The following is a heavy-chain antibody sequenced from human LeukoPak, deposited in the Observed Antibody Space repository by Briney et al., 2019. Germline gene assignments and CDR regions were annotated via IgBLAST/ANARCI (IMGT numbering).Heavy chain of an antibody. CDR1: GFTFSSYG. Sequence: GGSLRLSCAASGFTFSSYGMSWVRQAPGKGLEWVSAISSSGGSTYYADSVKGRFTISRDNSKNTLYLQMNSLRAEDTAVYYCAKGFTFGGVKGFDPWGQGTLVTVSS. D-gene: IGHD3-16*01. CDR2: ISSSGGST. J-gene: IGHJ5*02. CDR3: AKGFTFGGVKGFDP. V-gene: IGHV3-23*01.